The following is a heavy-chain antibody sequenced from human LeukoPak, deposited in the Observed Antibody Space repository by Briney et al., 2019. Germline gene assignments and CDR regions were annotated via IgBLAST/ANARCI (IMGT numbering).Heavy chain of an antibody. V-gene: IGHV3-23*01. CDR3: AKDPRDYGGNSYYFDY. Sequence: GGSLRLSCAASGFTFSSYAMSWVRQAPGKGLEWVSAISGSGGSTYYADSVKGRFTISRNNSKNTLYLQMNSLRAEDTAVYYCAKDPRDYGGNSYYFDYWGQGTLVTVSS. CDR2: ISGSGGST. D-gene: IGHD4-23*01. J-gene: IGHJ4*02. CDR1: GFTFSSYA.